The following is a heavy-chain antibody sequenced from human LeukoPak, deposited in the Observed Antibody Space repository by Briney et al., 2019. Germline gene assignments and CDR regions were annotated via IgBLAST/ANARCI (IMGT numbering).Heavy chain of an antibody. CDR1: GYSIRTSNW. J-gene: IGHJ4*02. CDR2: INHRGST. Sequence: SDTLSLTCAVSGYSIRTSNWWGWVRQPPGKGLEWIGEINHRGSTNYNPSLKSRVTISVDRSKNQFSLKLSSVTAADTAVYYCASRGYGDPTARGEEWGQGTLVTVSS. CDR3: ASRGYGDPTARGEE. V-gene: IGHV4-28*01. D-gene: IGHD4-17*01.